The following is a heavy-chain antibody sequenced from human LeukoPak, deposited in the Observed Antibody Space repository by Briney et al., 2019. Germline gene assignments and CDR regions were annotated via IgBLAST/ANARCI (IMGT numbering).Heavy chain of an antibody. CDR2: IKQDGSEK. D-gene: IGHD2-2*01. CDR3: ARGRGLLGYCSSTSCSPELYYFDY. CDR1: GFTFSSYW. Sequence: GGSLRLSCAASGFTFSSYWMSWVRQAPGKGLEWVANIKQDGSEKYYVDSVKGRFTISRDNAKNLLYLQMNSLRAEDTAVYYCARGRGLLGYCSSTSCSPELYYFDYWGQGTLVTVSS. J-gene: IGHJ4*02. V-gene: IGHV3-7*01.